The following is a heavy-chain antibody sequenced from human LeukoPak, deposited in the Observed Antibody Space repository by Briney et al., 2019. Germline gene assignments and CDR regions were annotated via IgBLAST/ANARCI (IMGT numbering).Heavy chain of an antibody. CDR2: IYTSGST. CDR3: ARHGYYEDAFDI. D-gene: IGHD3-22*01. V-gene: IGHV4-61*02. J-gene: IGHJ3*02. Sequence: SETLSLTCTVSGGSISSGSYYWSWIRQPAGKGLEWIGRIYTSGSTDYNPSLKSRVTISIDTSKNQFSLKLTSVTAADTAVYYCARHGYYEDAFDIWGQGTMVTVSS. CDR1: GGSISSGSYY.